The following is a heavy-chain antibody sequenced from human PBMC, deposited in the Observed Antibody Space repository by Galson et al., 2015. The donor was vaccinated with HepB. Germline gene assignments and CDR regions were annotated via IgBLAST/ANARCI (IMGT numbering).Heavy chain of an antibody. CDR3: ARNQYCSGGSCYSGANWFDP. Sequence: QSGAEVKKPGESLRISCKGSGYSFTSYWISWVRQMPGKGLEWMGRIDPSDSYTNYSPSFQGHVTISADKSISTAYLQWSSLKASDTAMYYCARNQYCSGGSCYSGANWFDPWGQGTLVTVSS. V-gene: IGHV5-10-1*01. J-gene: IGHJ5*02. CDR1: GYSFTSYW. CDR2: IDPSDSYT. D-gene: IGHD2-15*01.